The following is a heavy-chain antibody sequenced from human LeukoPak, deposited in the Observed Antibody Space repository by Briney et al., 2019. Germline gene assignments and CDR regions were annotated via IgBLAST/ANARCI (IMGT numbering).Heavy chain of an antibody. Sequence: PGGSLRLSCAASGFTFSSYAMGWVRQAPGKGLEWVSTISGSGGSTYYADSVKGRFTISRDNSKNTLHLQMNSLRAEDTAVYYCAKDRGDSSGFYSIWFDPWGQGTLVTVSS. V-gene: IGHV3-23*01. CDR1: GFTFSSYA. J-gene: IGHJ5*02. CDR3: AKDRGDSSGFYSIWFDP. CDR2: ISGSGGST. D-gene: IGHD3-22*01.